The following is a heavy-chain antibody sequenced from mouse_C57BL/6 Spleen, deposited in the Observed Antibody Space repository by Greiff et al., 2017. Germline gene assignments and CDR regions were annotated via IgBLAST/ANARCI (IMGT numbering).Heavy chain of an antibody. CDR2: IYPGDGDT. D-gene: IGHD2-12*01. Sequence: QVQLKESGPELVKPGASVKISCKASGYAFSSSWMNWVKQRPGKGLEWIGRIYPGDGDTNYNGKFKGKATLTADKSSSTAYMQLSSLTSEDSAVYFCARGVYDHYFDYWGQGTTLTVSS. CDR3: ARGVYDHYFDY. CDR1: GYAFSSSW. V-gene: IGHV1-82*01. J-gene: IGHJ2*01.